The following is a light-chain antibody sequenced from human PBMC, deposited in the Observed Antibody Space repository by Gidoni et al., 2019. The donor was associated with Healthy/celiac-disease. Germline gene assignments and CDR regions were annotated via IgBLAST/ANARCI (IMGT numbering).Light chain of an antibody. Sequence: DIQMTQSPSSLSASVGDRVTITCRASQSISSFLNWYQQKPGKAPKLLIYAASSLQSGVPSRFSGSGSGTDFTLTISSLQPEDFATYYCQQSYSTPLTFGGETKVAIK. CDR3: QQSYSTPLT. V-gene: IGKV1-39*01. CDR2: AAS. J-gene: IGKJ4*01. CDR1: QSISSF.